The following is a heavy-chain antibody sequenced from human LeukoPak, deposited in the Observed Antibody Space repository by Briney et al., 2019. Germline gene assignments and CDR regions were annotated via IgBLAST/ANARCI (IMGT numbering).Heavy chain of an antibody. D-gene: IGHD2-8*01. CDR3: ARDHEMVYAIRH. CDR2: INPNSGGT. CDR1: GYTLTGYY. J-gene: IGHJ4*02. V-gene: IGHV1-2*06. Sequence: ASVKVSCKASGYTLTGYYMHWVRQAPGQGLEWMGRINPNSGGTNYAQKFQGRVTMTRDTSISTAYMELSRLRSDDTAVYYCARDHEMVYAIRHWGQGTLVTVSS.